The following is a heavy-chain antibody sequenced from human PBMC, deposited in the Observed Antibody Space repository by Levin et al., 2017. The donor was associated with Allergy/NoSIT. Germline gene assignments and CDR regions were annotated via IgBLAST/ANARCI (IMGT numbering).Heavy chain of an antibody. Sequence: PGGSLRLSCAASGFTFSRYWMSWVRQVPGKGLEWVANIKEDGSEKYYVDSVTGRFTISRDNAKNSLYLQMNSLRAEDTAVYHCARVGGGYNYGNDAFDIWGQGTMVTVSS. CDR2: IKEDGSEK. D-gene: IGHD5-18*01. CDR1: GFTFSRYW. V-gene: IGHV3-7*01. CDR3: ARVGGGYNYGNDAFDI. J-gene: IGHJ3*02.